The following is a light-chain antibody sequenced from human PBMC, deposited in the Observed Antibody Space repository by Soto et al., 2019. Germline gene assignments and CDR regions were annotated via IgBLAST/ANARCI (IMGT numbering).Light chain of an antibody. CDR2: DAS. Sequence: DLQMTQSPSTLSASVGDRVTITFRASQSISSWLAWYQQKPGKAPKLLIYDASSLESGVPSRFSGSGSGTEFTLTISSLQPDDFATYYCQQYNSYWTFGQGTKVEIK. J-gene: IGKJ1*01. CDR1: QSISSW. CDR3: QQYNSYWT. V-gene: IGKV1-5*01.